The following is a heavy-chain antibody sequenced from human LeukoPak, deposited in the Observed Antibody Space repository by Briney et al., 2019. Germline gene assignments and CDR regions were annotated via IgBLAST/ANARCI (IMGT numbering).Heavy chain of an antibody. V-gene: IGHV4-39*07. Sequence: SETLSLTCTVSGGSISSSSYYWGWIRQPPGKGLEWIGSIYYSGSTYYNPSLKSRVTISVDTSKNQFSPKLSSVTAADTAVYYCARDQGYSYGMSRRFDPWGQGTLVTVSS. CDR3: ARDQGYSYGMSRRFDP. D-gene: IGHD5-18*01. J-gene: IGHJ5*02. CDR2: IYYSGST. CDR1: GGSISSSSYY.